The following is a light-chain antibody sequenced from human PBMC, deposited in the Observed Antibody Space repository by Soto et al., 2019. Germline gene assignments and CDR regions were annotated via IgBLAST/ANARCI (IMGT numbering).Light chain of an antibody. CDR1: SSNIGNNY. Sequence: QSVLTQPPSVSGAPGQRVTISCSGSSSNIGNNYVSWYQQLPGTAPKLLIYDNNKRPSGIPDRFSGSKSGTSATLGITGLQTGDEADYYCGTWDSSLSAGVFGGGTKVTVL. CDR2: DNN. V-gene: IGLV1-51*01. CDR3: GTWDSSLSAGV. J-gene: IGLJ2*01.